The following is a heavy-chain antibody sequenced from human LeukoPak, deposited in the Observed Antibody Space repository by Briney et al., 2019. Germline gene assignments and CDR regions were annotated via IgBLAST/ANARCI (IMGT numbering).Heavy chain of an antibody. D-gene: IGHD6-6*01. CDR3: ARDVASSSSRTNYFDY. CDR1: GGSISSGNW. J-gene: IGHJ4*02. V-gene: IGHV4-4*02. CDR2: ILHTEST. Sequence: SETLSLTCAVSGGSISSGNWWSWVRQPPGKGLEWIGEILHTESTNYNPSLKSRVTMSVDTSKNQFSLKLSSVTAADTAVYYCARDVASSSSRTNYFDYWGQGTLVTVSS.